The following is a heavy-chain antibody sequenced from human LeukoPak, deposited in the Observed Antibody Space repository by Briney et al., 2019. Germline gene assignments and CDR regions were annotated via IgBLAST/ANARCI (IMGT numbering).Heavy chain of an antibody. CDR2: INTDGSST. Sequence: PGGSLRLSCAASGFTFSSYWMHWVRQAPGKGLVWVSRINTDGSSTGYADSVKGRFTISRDNAKNTLYLQMNSLRAEDTAVYYCARVGTVTTLGYFDLWGRGTLVTVSS. CDR3: ARVGTVTTLGYFDL. V-gene: IGHV3-74*01. CDR1: GFTFSSYW. D-gene: IGHD4-11*01. J-gene: IGHJ2*01.